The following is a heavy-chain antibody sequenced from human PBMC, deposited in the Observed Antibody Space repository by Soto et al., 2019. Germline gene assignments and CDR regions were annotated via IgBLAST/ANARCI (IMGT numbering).Heavy chain of an antibody. J-gene: IGHJ6*02. CDR3: ARVSVGYFYYYYYGIDV. Sequence: GESLKISCKGSGYSFTSYWISWVRQMPGKGLEWMGRIDPSDSYTNYSPSFQGHVTISADKSISTAYLQWSSLKASDTAMYYCARVSVGYFYYYYYGIDVWGQGTTVTVS. D-gene: IGHD3-22*01. CDR2: IDPSDSYT. V-gene: IGHV5-10-1*01. CDR1: GYSFTSYW.